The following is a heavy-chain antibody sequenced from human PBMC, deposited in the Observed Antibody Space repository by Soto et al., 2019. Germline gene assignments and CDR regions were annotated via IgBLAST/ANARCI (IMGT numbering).Heavy chain of an antibody. CDR2: ISSNSAYI. CDR3: TRDASRDSSARGWFDP. V-gene: IGHV3-21*02. Sequence: EVQLVESGGGLVKPGGSLRLSCAASGFTFRSFTMNWVRQAPGKGLEWVSTISSNSAYIYYTDALRGRFTISRDNAKNPLQLQMNRLRAEDTSVYYCTRDASRDSSARGWFDPWGPGTLVTVSS. J-gene: IGHJ5*02. CDR1: GFTFRSFT. D-gene: IGHD6-13*01.